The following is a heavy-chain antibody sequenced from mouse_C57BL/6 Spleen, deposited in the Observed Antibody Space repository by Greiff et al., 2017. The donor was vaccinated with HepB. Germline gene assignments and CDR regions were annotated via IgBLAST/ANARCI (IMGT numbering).Heavy chain of an antibody. V-gene: IGHV1-39*01. CDR3: AREMGLRGHFDY. CDR2: INPNYGTT. Sequence: VHVKQSGPELVKPGASVKISCKASGYSFTDYNMNWVKQSNGKSLEWIGVINPNYGTTSYNQKFKGKATLTVDQSSSTAYMQLNSLTSEDSAVYYCAREMGLRGHFDYWGQGTTLTVSS. J-gene: IGHJ2*01. CDR1: GYSFTDYN. D-gene: IGHD2-3*01.